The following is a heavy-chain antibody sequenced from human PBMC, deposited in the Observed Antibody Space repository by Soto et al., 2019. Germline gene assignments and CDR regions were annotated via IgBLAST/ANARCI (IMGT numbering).Heavy chain of an antibody. V-gene: IGHV3-23*01. CDR3: AKRSSSSTVDY. CDR2: ISGSDDST. Sequence: EVQLLESGGGLVQPGESLRLSCAASGFTFSSYAMSWVRQAPGKGLEWVSVISGSDDSTYYADSVKGRFTISRDNSKNTLYLQMNSLRAEDTAGYYCAKRSSSSTVDYWGQGTLVTVSS. CDR1: GFTFSSYA. J-gene: IGHJ4*02. D-gene: IGHD6-6*01.